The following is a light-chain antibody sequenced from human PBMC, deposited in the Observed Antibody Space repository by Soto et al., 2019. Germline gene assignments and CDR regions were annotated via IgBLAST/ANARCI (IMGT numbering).Light chain of an antibody. J-gene: IGKJ4*01. V-gene: IGKV3-20*01. CDR1: QSVISNY. CDR3: QQYANSVT. CDR2: GTS. Sequence: EIVLTQSPGTLSLSPGERATLSCRASQSVISNYLAWYQQKPGQAPSLLMYGTSSRATGIPDRFSGSGSGTGFSLTISRLEPEDFAVYYCQQYANSVTFGGGTKVEIK.